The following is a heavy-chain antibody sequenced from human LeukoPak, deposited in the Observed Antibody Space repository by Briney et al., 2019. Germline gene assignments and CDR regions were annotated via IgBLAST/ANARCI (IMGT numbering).Heavy chain of an antibody. CDR3: ARNRGDYYDSRAPLDY. Sequence: ASVKVSCKTSGYTFTGYYMHWVRQAPGQGLEWMGWINPKSGGTNYAEKFQGRVTMTRDTSISTAYMELSRLRSDDTAVYYCARNRGDYYDSRAPLDYWGQGTLVTVSS. J-gene: IGHJ4*02. CDR2: INPKSGGT. V-gene: IGHV1-2*02. D-gene: IGHD3-22*01. CDR1: GYTFTGYY.